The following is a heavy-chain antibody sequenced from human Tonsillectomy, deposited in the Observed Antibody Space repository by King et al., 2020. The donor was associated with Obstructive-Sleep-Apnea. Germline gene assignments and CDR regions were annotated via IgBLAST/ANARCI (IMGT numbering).Heavy chain of an antibody. CDR3: LTIFPSDY. J-gene: IGHJ4*02. Sequence: VQLVESGGGLVKPGGSLRLSCAGSGFTFSDAWMGWVRQVPGKGLDWIGRIKSNSEDGTADYTAPVKGRFTISRDDSKHTLYLLMSSLKTEDTAMYFCLTIFPSDYWGQGTLVTVSS. D-gene: IGHD3-3*01. CDR1: GFTFSDAW. CDR2: IKSNSEDGTA. V-gene: IGHV3-15*01.